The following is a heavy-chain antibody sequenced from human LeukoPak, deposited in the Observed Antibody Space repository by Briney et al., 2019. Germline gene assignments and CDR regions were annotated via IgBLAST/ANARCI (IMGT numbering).Heavy chain of an antibody. V-gene: IGHV3-66*01. CDR2: IHPGGTI. Sequence: GGSLRLSCAASGFTVSSKYMGWVRQAPGKGLEWVSVIHPGGTIYYADSVKGTFTISRDNSKNTLYLEMNTLRVEDTAVYYCARDTHWVVALWGQGTLVTVSS. CDR1: GFTVSSKY. D-gene: IGHD2-15*01. CDR3: ARDTHWVVAL. J-gene: IGHJ4*02.